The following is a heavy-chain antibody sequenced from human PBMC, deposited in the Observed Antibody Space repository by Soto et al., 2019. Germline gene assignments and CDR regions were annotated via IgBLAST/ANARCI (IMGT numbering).Heavy chain of an antibody. D-gene: IGHD6-13*01. CDR1: GFTFSDYY. CDR3: AVGIAAAGYLYFDL. J-gene: IGHJ2*01. V-gene: IGHV3-11*05. Sequence: VQLVESGGGLVKPGGSLRLSCAASGFTFSDYYMSWIRQAPGKGLEWVSYISSSSSYTNYADSVKGRFTISRDNAKNSLDLQMNSLRAEDTAVYYCAVGIAAAGYLYFDLWGRGTLVTVSS. CDR2: ISSSSSYT.